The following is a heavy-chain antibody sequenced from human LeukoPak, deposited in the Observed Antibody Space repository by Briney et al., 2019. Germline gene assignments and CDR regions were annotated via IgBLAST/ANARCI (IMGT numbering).Heavy chain of an antibody. V-gene: IGHV3-21*04. CDR1: GFTFSSYS. CDR3: ARARGNSYFDD. CDR2: ISSSSSYI. D-gene: IGHD3-16*01. J-gene: IGHJ4*02. Sequence: GGSLRLSCAASGFTFSSYSMNWVRQAPGKGLEWVSSISSSSSYIYYADSVKGRFTISRDNAKSSPYLQMNSLRAEDTAFYYCARARGNSYFDDWGQGTLVTVSS.